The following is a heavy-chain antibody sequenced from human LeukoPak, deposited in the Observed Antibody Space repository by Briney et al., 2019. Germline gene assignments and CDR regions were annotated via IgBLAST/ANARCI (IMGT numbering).Heavy chain of an antibody. Sequence: ASVKVSCKASGYTFTSYDINWVRQATGQGLEWMGWMNPNSGNTGYAQKFQGRVTMTRNTSISTAYMELSSLRSEDTAVYYCARGLGDIGNFDYWGQGTLATVSS. CDR1: GYTFTSYD. J-gene: IGHJ4*02. D-gene: IGHD2-15*01. CDR2: MNPNSGNT. CDR3: ARGLGDIGNFDY. V-gene: IGHV1-8*01.